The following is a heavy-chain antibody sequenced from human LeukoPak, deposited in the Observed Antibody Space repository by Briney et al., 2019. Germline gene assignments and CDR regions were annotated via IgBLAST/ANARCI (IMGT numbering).Heavy chain of an antibody. D-gene: IGHD6-13*01. CDR2: IKQDGSEK. J-gene: IGHJ6*03. CDR3: ARVSPYSSSWPYYYYYYMDV. Sequence: GRSLRLSCAASGFTFSSYWMSWVRQAPGKGLEWVANIKQDGSEKYYVDSVKGRFTISRDNAKNSLYLQMNSLRAEDTAVYYCARVSPYSSSWPYYYYYYMDVWGKGTTVTVSS. V-gene: IGHV3-7*01. CDR1: GFTFSSYW.